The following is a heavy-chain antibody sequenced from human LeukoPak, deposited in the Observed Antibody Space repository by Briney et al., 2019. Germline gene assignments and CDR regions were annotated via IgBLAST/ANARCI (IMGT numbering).Heavy chain of an antibody. J-gene: IGHJ4*02. D-gene: IGHD1-26*01. CDR2: LSGSGGTT. V-gene: IGHV3-23*01. CDR1: GFTFSSYG. Sequence: GGTLRLSCSASGFTFSSYGMSWVRQAPGKGLEWVSGLSGSGGTTYYVDSVKGRFTISRDNSKNTLYLQMSSLRAEDTAVYYCAKDRVGAILYFDYWGQGTLVTVSS. CDR3: AKDRVGAILYFDY.